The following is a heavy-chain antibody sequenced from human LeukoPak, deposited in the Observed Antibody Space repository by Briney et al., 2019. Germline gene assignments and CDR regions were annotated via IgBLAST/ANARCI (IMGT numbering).Heavy chain of an antibody. CDR1: GVSLSTGGVG. D-gene: IGHD5-12*01. J-gene: IGHJ4*02. CDR2: IYWNDDK. Sequence: SGPTLVNPTHTLTLTCTFSGVSLSTGGVGVGWIRQPHGKALEWLALIYWNDDKRYSPSLKSRLTITKDTSKSQVVLTMTNIDPVDTATYYCGHMVWLRRTFAYWGQGTLVTVSS. V-gene: IGHV2-5*01. CDR3: GHMVWLRRTFAY.